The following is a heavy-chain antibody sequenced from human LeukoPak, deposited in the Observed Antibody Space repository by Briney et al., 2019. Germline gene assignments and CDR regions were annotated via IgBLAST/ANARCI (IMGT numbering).Heavy chain of an antibody. D-gene: IGHD6-19*01. J-gene: IGHJ4*02. CDR1: GGTFSSYA. CDR3: AREGAGSGRTFDY. V-gene: IGHV1-69*13. CDR2: IIPIFGTA. Sequence: SVKVSCKASGGTFSSYAISWVRQAPGQGLEWMGGIIPIFGTANYAQKFQGRVTITADESTSTAYMGLSSLRSEGTAVYYCAREGAGSGRTFDYWGQGTLVTVSS.